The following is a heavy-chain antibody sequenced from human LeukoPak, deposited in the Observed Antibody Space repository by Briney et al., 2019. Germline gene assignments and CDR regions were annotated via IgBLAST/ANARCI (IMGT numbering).Heavy chain of an antibody. CDR3: ASLYDIVGTTVDY. CDR1: GYTFTGYY. V-gene: IGHV1-2*06. CDR2: INPNSGAT. D-gene: IGHD1-26*01. J-gene: IGHJ4*02. Sequence: ASVKVSCKASGYTFTGYYMHWVRQAPGQGLEWMGRINPNSGATNYAQKFQGRVTMTRDTSISTAYMELSRLISDDTAVYYCASLYDIVGTTVDYWGQGTLVTVSS.